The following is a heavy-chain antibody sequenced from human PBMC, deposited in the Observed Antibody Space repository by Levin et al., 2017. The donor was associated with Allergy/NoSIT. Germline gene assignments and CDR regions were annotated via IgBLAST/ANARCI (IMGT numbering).Heavy chain of an antibody. D-gene: IGHD2-21*02. Sequence: PSETLSLTCTVSGVSVSSGSYYWSWIRQPPGKGLECIGYTSYSGSTNYNPSLKSRVTMSVDTSRNQFSLKLSSVTAADTAIYYCASYVLAYCGGDCYSNYFDYWGQGSLVTVSS. CDR2: TSYSGST. CDR1: GVSVSSGSYY. CDR3: ASYVLAYCGGDCYSNYFDY. J-gene: IGHJ4*02. V-gene: IGHV4-61*01.